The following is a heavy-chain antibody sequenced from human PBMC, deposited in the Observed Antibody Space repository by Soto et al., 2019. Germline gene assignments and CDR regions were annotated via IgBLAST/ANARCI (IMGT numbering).Heavy chain of an antibody. CDR3: ARTNTNGWEFRVDFDI. J-gene: IGHJ3*02. D-gene: IGHD1-26*01. CDR2: IYPDDSDT. CDR1: GYSFTTYW. Sequence: GESLKISCKGSGYSFTTYWIGWVRQMPGKGLEWMGIIYPDDSDTRYSPSFQGQVTISADKSINTAYLQWSSLKASDTAMYYCARTNTNGWEFRVDFDIWGTGTMVTVS. V-gene: IGHV5-51*01.